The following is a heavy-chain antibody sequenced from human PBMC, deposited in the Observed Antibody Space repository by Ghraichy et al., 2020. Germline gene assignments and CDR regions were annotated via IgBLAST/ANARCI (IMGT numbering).Heavy chain of an antibody. CDR2: IYYSGST. D-gene: IGHD5-12*01. V-gene: IGHV4-59*08. Sequence: SETLSLTCTVSGGSISSYYWSWIRQPPGKGLEWIGYIYYSGSTNYNPSLKSRVTISVDTSKNQFSLKLSSVTAADTAVYYCARHIKWLEPYNWFDPWGQGTLVTVSS. CDR1: GGSISSYY. CDR3: ARHIKWLEPYNWFDP. J-gene: IGHJ5*02.